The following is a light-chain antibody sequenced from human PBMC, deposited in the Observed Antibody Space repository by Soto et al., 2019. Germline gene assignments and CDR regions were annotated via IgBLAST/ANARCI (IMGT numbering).Light chain of an antibody. CDR2: EVS. CDR1: SSDVGGYNY. Sequence: QSALTQPASVSGSPGQSITISCTGTSSDVGGYNYVSWYQQHPGKAPKLMIYEVSNRPSGVSNRFSGSKSGNTASLTISVLQAEDEADYYCSSYTSSSTDVFGTGTKLTVL. CDR3: SSYTSSSTDV. V-gene: IGLV2-14*01. J-gene: IGLJ1*01.